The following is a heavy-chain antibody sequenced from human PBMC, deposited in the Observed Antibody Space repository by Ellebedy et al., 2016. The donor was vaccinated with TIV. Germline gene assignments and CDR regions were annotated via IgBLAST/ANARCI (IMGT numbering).Heavy chain of an antibody. CDR3: ARGNRDSGSGYHPSFYYGLDV. D-gene: IGHD3-3*01. J-gene: IGHJ6*02. CDR2: IFHSGST. V-gene: IGHV4-59*01. Sequence: MPGGSLRLSCTVSGVSISTYYWSWIRQPPGKGLECIGYIFHSGSTNYNPSLKSRVSIAVYTYKNQFSLRLTSVTAADTAVYYCARGNRDSGSGYHPSFYYGLDVWGQGTTVTVSS. CDR1: GVSISTYY.